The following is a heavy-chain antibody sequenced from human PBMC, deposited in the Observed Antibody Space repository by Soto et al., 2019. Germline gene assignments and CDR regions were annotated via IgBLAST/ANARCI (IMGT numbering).Heavy chain of an antibody. CDR1: GFTFDNYA. Sequence: PGGSLRRSCAASGFTFDNYAMSWVRQAPGKGLEWVSTISGTGGSTYHADSVKGRFTISRDNSKNTLHLQMNSLRAEDTAVYYCAKGTAEIGTFDYWGQGSLVTVSS. V-gene: IGHV3-23*01. CDR3: AKGTAEIGTFDY. J-gene: IGHJ4*02. CDR2: ISGTGGST. D-gene: IGHD6-13*01.